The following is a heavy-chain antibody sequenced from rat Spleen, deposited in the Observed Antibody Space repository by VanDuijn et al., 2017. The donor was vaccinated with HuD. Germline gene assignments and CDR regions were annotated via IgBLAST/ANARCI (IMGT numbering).Heavy chain of an antibody. V-gene: IGHV5-20*01. J-gene: IGHJ2*01. D-gene: IGHD1-12*02. CDR3: ATDTFYDGTYYPGGFDY. CDR2: IVDDGSNT. Sequence: EVQLVESDGGLVQPGRSLKLSCAASGFISSDHYVAWVRQAPTKGLEWVAAIVDDGSNTFYRDSVKGRFTISRDNSKSTLYLQMDSLTSEDTATYFCATDTFYDGTYYPGGFDYWGQGVMVTVSS. CDR1: GFISSDHY.